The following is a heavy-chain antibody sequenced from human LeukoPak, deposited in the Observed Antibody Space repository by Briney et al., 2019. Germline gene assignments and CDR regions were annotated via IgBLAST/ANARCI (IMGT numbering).Heavy chain of an antibody. Sequence: PSETLSLTCTVSGGSISSYYWSWIRQPPGKGLEGIGYIYYSGSTNYNPSLKSRVTISVDTSKNQFSLRLSSVTAADTAVYYCARAWEGYCSSTSCLDAFDIWGQGTMVTVSS. V-gene: IGHV4-59*01. CDR1: GGSISSYY. CDR2: IYYSGST. CDR3: ARAWEGYCSSTSCLDAFDI. J-gene: IGHJ3*02. D-gene: IGHD2-2*01.